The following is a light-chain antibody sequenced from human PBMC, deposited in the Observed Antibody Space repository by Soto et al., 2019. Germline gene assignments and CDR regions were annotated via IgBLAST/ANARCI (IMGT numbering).Light chain of an antibody. CDR2: EVS. CDR3: SSYTSSSANRV. Sequence: QSALTQPASVSGSPGQSITISCTGTSSDVGDYNCVSWYQQHPGKAPKLMIYEVSNRPSGLSNRFSGSKSGNTASLTISGLQAEDEADYYCSSYTSSSANRVFGGGTKLTVL. J-gene: IGLJ3*02. V-gene: IGLV2-14*01. CDR1: SSDVGDYNC.